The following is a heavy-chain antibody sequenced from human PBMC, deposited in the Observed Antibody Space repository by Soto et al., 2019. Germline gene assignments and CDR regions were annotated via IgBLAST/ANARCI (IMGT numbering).Heavy chain of an antibody. Sequence: PGGSLRLSCAASGFTFSSYGMHWVRQAPGKGLEWVAVIWYDGSNKYYADSVKGRFTISRDNSKNTLYLQMNSLRAEDTAVYYCARDVNRPMGRGYGMDVWGQGTTVTVSS. CDR2: IWYDGSNK. D-gene: IGHD3-16*01. CDR3: ARDVNRPMGRGYGMDV. J-gene: IGHJ6*02. V-gene: IGHV3-33*01. CDR1: GFTFSSYG.